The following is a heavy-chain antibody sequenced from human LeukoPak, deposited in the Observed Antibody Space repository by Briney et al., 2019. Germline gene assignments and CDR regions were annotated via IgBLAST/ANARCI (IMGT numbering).Heavy chain of an antibody. V-gene: IGHV3-23*01. CDR1: GFTFSSYA. J-gene: IGHJ6*02. D-gene: IGHD3-22*01. Sequence: GGSLRLSCAASGFTFSSYAMSWVRQAPGKGLEWVSAISGSGGSTYYADSVKGRFTISRDNSKSTLYLQMNSLRAEDTAVYYCAKSSGPGGYYYYGMDVWGQGTTVTVSS. CDR2: ISGSGGST. CDR3: AKSSGPGGYYYYGMDV.